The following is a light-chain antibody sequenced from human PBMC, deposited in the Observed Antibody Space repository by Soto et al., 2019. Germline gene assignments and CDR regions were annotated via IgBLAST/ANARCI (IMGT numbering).Light chain of an antibody. CDR2: GAS. CDR3: QQYNNWIT. CDR1: QSVSSN. V-gene: IGKV3-15*01. Sequence: EIVMTQSPATLSVSPGERATLSCRASQSVSSNLAWYQQKPGQAPRLLIYGASTRATGIPARFSGSGSGTEFTRTISSVQSEDFDVYYCQQYNNWITFGEGTRLEIK. J-gene: IGKJ5*01.